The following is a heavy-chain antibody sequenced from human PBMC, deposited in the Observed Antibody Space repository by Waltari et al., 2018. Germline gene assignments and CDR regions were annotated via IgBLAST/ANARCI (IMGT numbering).Heavy chain of an antibody. CDR3: AKDSGNWGYAFDI. CDR2: IQFDASGE. J-gene: IGHJ3*02. V-gene: IGHV3-30*02. CDR1: GFNFGRNG. D-gene: IGHD7-27*01. Sequence: QVQLVESGGGVVQPGGSLRLSCAASGFNFGRNGMHWVRQAPGKGLECVAFIQFDASGENYADSVKGRFTISRDNSKNTLHLQMNSLRGDDTAVYYCAKDSGNWGYAFDIWGQGTKVTVSS.